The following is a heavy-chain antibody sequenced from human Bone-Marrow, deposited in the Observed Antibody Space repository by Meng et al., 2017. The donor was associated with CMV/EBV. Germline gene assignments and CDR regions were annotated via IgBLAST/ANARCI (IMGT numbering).Heavy chain of an antibody. V-gene: IGHV4-59*01. CDR1: GASISNYY. CDR3: ASSDHHGSGSHTDFDCFDI. Sequence: SETLSLTCTVSGASISNYYWSWIRQSPGKGLECLGYIYKTESTKYNPPLRSRDTIPLDTSRNPISLNLKSVAAADTALYYCASSDHHGSGSHTDFDCFDIWGQGTEVTVSS. CDR2: IYKTEST. D-gene: IGHD3-10*01. J-gene: IGHJ3*02.